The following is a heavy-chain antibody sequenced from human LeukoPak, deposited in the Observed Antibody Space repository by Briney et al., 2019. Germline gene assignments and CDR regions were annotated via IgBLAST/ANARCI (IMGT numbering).Heavy chain of an antibody. Sequence: SQTLSLTYTVSGGPISSYYWSWIRQPPGQGLEWIGYIYYSGSTSYNPSLKSRVTISVDTSKNQFSLKLSSVTAADTAVYYCARDGGLYYYDRGGWFDPWGQGTLVTVSS. V-gene: IGHV4-59*01. CDR1: GGPISSYY. CDR2: IYYSGST. CDR3: ARDGGLYYYDRGGWFDP. D-gene: IGHD3-10*02. J-gene: IGHJ5*02.